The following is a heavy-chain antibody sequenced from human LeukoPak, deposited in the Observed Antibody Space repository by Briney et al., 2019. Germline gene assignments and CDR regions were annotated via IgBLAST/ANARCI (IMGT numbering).Heavy chain of an antibody. CDR1: GFSFTNYA. J-gene: IGHJ3*02. V-gene: IGHV3-23*05. Sequence: GGSLRLSCAASGFSFTNYAMCWVRQAPGKGLEWVSGIFNNGESTYYADSVKGRFTISRDNSKNTLYLQMNSLRAEDTAVYDCAKGSSSDRYRAAFNIWGQGTMVSVSS. D-gene: IGHD6-19*01. CDR2: IFNNGEST. CDR3: AKGSSSDRYRAAFNI.